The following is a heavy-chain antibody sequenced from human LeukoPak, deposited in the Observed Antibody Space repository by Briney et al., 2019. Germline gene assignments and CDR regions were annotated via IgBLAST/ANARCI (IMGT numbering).Heavy chain of an antibody. J-gene: IGHJ4*02. CDR1: GGSMSSYY. V-gene: IGHV4-59*01. Sequence: SETLSLTCTVSGGSMSSYYWTWIRQPPGKGLEWVGYIYYSGTTKYNPSLKSRVTISLDTSKNQFSLELSSVTAADTAVYYCARAPYSSTWYLEYFDFWGEGTLATVSS. D-gene: IGHD6-13*01. CDR2: IYYSGTT. CDR3: ARAPYSSTWYLEYFDF.